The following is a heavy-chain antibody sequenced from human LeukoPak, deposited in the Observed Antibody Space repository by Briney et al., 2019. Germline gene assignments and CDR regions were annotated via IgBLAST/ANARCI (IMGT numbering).Heavy chain of an antibody. Sequence: GGSLRLSCAASGFTFSNYWMTWVRQAPGKGLVWVANIKRDGSEMYYVDSVKGRFTITRDNAKNSLYLQMNSLRAEDAAVYSCARGFIVQGNAYEIWGQGTRVTVSS. CDR3: ARGFIVQGNAYEI. D-gene: IGHD6-6*01. J-gene: IGHJ3*02. V-gene: IGHV3-7*01. CDR2: IKRDGSEM. CDR1: GFTFSNYW.